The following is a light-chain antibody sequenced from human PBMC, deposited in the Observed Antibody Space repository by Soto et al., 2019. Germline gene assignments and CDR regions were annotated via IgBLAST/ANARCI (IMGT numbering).Light chain of an antibody. Sequence: DILMTQSPSAVSASVGDRVTITCRASQDISRFLAWFQQNPGKDPKRLVYLATALQNGAPSRFSGSGSGTEFNFTISSLQPEDFATYYCLQHYAYPWTFGQGTKVDIK. CDR2: LAT. CDR1: QDISRF. J-gene: IGKJ1*01. V-gene: IGKV1-17*03. CDR3: LQHYAYPWT.